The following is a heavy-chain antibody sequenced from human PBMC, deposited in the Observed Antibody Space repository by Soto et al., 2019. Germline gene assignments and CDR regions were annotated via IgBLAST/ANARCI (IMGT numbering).Heavy chain of an antibody. CDR3: ARDDSFAFDI. Sequence: GFLRLSCAASGFTFTSYSMNWVRQAPGKGLEWVSYIRGTTHYADSVKGRFTISRDNARSSLYLQMNSLRADDTAVYYCARDDSFAFDIWGQGTMVTVSS. CDR2: IRGTT. J-gene: IGHJ3*02. CDR1: GFTFTSYS. D-gene: IGHD2-21*01. V-gene: IGHV3-48*01.